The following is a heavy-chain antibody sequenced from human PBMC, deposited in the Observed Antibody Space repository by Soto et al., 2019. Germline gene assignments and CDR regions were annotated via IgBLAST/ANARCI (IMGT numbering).Heavy chain of an antibody. J-gene: IGHJ4*02. D-gene: IGHD5-12*01. CDR2: INAGNGNT. CDR1: GYTFTNYA. V-gene: IGHV1-3*05. Sequence: QVQLVQSGAEEKKPGASVKVSCKASGYTFTNYAMHWVRQAPGQRLEWMGWINAGNGNTKYSQKSQGRGTSTRDTTASTAYMELSSLRSEDRAVYCCASVSGYYRPEYWGQGTRFTVSS. CDR3: ASVSGYYRPEY.